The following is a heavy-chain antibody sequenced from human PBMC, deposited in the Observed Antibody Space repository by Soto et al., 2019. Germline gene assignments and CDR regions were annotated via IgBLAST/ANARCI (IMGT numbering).Heavy chain of an antibody. CDR1: GGSIISNY. CDR3: ARYRREAVAGYTLDN. Sequence: SETLSLTCTVSGGSIISNYWTWIRQPPGKGLEWIGYVYNSGSTNYNPSLKSRVTISEDTSKSQFSLKVNSMTAADTAVYYCARYRREAVAGYTLDNWGQGILVTVSS. CDR2: VYNSGST. V-gene: IGHV4-59*01. D-gene: IGHD6-13*01. J-gene: IGHJ4*02.